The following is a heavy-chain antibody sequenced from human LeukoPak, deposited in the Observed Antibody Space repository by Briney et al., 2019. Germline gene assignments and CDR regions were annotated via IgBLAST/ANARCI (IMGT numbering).Heavy chain of an antibody. J-gene: IGHJ4*02. CDR3: ARWARYDFWSGDFDY. Sequence: SQTLSLTCTVYGGSISSGGYYWSWIRQHPGKGLEWIGYIYYSGSTYYNPSLKSRVTISVDTSKNQFSLKLSSVTAADTAVYYCARWARYDFWSGDFDYWGQGTLVTVSS. CDR1: GGSISSGGYY. D-gene: IGHD3-3*01. CDR2: IYYSGST. V-gene: IGHV4-31*03.